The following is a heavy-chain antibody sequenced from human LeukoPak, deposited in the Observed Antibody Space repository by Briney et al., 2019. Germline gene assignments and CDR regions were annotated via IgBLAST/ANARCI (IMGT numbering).Heavy chain of an antibody. CDR1: GGSISGYF. J-gene: IGHJ4*02. D-gene: IGHD5-12*01. V-gene: IGHV4-4*07. Sequence: SETLSLTCTVSGGSISGYFWTWIRQPAGKGLEWIGRIYFSGSNNYNPSLKSRVTMSLDTSKNHFSLNLTSVTAADTAVYYCAREPTSGREPTSGRPLDYWGQGTLVTVSS. CDR2: IYFSGSN. CDR3: AREPTSGREPTSGRPLDY.